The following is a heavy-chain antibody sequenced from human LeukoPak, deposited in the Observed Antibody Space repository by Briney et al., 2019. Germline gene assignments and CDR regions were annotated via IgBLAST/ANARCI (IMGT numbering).Heavy chain of an antibody. CDR2: ISDIGSI. Sequence: PSETLSLTCTVSGGSISSYYWSWIRQPPGKGLEWIACISDIGSINYNPSLKSRVTISLDTSKNQFSLKLSSVTAADTAVYYCAGHHPRNTVDFWGQGTLVTVSS. V-gene: IGHV4-59*08. J-gene: IGHJ4*02. D-gene: IGHD2/OR15-2a*01. CDR1: GGSISSYY. CDR3: AGHHPRNTVDF.